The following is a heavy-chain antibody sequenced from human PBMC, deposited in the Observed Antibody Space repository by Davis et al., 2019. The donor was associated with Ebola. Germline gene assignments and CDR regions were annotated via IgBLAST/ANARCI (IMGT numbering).Heavy chain of an antibody. CDR1: GFSFSTYG. D-gene: IGHD2-21*01. Sequence: HTGGSLRLSCTASGFSFSTYGMHWVRQAPGKGLAWVSRITGDGSSTDYADSVKGRFTISRDNAKNTLYLQMNSLRPEDTAVYYCARGIAVDQPWYWGQGTLVTVSS. CDR3: ARGIAVDQPWY. V-gene: IGHV3-74*01. J-gene: IGHJ4*02. CDR2: ITGDGSST.